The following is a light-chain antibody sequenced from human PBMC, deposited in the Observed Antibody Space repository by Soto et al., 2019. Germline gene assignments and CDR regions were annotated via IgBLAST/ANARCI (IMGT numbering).Light chain of an antibody. V-gene: IGLV2-11*01. Sequence: QSALTQPRSVSGSPGQSVTISCTGTSSDVVGYNYVSWYQQHPGKAPKLMISDVSKRPSGVPDRFSGAKSGNTASLTISGLQDEDEAAYYCCSYAGSYTLGVFGGGTKLTVL. CDR2: DVS. CDR3: CSYAGSYTLGV. CDR1: SSDVVGYNY. J-gene: IGLJ3*02.